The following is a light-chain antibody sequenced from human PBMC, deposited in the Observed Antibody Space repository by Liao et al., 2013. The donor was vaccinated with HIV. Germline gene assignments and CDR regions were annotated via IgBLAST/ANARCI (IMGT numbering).Light chain of an antibody. Sequence: SYELTQPPSVSVSPGQTARITCSGDKLGDKYVSWYQQKSGQSPVLVIYQDSKRPSGIPARFSGFNSRNTATLIIYETQAMDEADYYCQAWDRGMIFGGGTKVTVL. CDR1: KLGDKY. J-gene: IGLJ2*01. V-gene: IGLV3-1*01. CDR3: QAWDRGMI. CDR2: QDS.